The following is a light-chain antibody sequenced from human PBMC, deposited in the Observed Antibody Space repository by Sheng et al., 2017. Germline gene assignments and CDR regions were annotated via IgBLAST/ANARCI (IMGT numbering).Light chain of an antibody. Sequence: EIVLTQSPGILSLSPGERATFSCRASQSVSDSQLAWYQQKPGQAPRLLIFGASRRATGIPDRFSASGSGTDFTLTINRLEPEDFAVYYCQQYGGSRTFGQGTKVEI. J-gene: IGKJ1*01. CDR2: GAS. CDR3: QQYGGSRT. V-gene: IGKV3-20*01. CDR1: QSVSDSQ.